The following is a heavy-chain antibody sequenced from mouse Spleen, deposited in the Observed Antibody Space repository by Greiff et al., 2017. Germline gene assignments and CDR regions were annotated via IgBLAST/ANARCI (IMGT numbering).Heavy chain of an antibody. Sequence: QVQLQQPGAELVKPGASVKMSCKASGYTFTSYWITWVKQSPGQGLEWIGDIYPGSGSTNYNEKFKSKATLTVDTSSSTAYMQLSSLTSEDSAVYYCARSVANWGGYFDYWGQGTTLTVSS. D-gene: IGHD4-1*01. CDR2: IYPGSGST. V-gene: IGHV1-55*01. J-gene: IGHJ2*01. CDR1: GYTFTSYW. CDR3: ARSVANWGGYFDY.